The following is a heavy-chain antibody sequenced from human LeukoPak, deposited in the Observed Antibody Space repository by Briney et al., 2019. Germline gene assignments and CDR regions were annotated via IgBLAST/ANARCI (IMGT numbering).Heavy chain of an antibody. D-gene: IGHD2-21*01. CDR2: ISAYNGNT. J-gene: IGHJ4*02. V-gene: IGHV1-18*01. CDR1: GYTFTSYA. CDR3: ARASSDWFCGFDY. Sequence: GASVKVSCKASGYTFTSYAMNWVRQAPGQGLEWMGWISAYNGNTNYAQKLQGRVTMTTDTSTSTAYMELRSLRSDDTAVYYCARASSDWFCGFDYWGQGTLVTVSS.